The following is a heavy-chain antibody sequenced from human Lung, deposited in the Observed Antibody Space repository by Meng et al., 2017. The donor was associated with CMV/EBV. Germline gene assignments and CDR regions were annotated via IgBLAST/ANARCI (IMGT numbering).Heavy chain of an antibody. CDR1: GYTFTGYY. Sequence: AXVXVSXXASGYTFTGYYMHWVRQAPGQGLEWMGWINPNSGGTNYAQKFQGRVTMTRDTSISTAYMELSRLRSDDTAVYYCARAGYYYGSGSCDYWGQGTLVXVSS. V-gene: IGHV1-2*02. CDR2: INPNSGGT. CDR3: ARAGYYYGSGSCDY. D-gene: IGHD3-10*01. J-gene: IGHJ4*02.